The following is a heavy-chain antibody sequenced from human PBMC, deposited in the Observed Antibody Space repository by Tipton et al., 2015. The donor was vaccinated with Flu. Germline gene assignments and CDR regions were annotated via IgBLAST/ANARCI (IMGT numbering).Heavy chain of an antibody. CDR3: ARRPPYSDGSRGEAFDI. CDR1: GGSFSGYY. CDR2: INHSGST. Sequence: TLSLTCAVYGGSFSGYYWSWIRQPPGKGLEWIGEINHSGSTNYNPSLKSRVTISVDTSKNQFSLKLSSVTAADTAVYYCARRPPYSDGSRGEAFDIWGQGTMVTVSS. D-gene: IGHD5-18*01. V-gene: IGHV4-34*01. J-gene: IGHJ3*02.